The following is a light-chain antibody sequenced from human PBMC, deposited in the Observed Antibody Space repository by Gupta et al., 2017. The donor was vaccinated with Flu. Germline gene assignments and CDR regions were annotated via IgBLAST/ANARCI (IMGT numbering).Light chain of an antibody. V-gene: IGLV3-21*02. CDR1: NIVTKS. J-gene: IGLJ3*02. CDR2: DDS. Sequence: GQTARITCGGNNIVTKSVHWYQQKPGQAPVLVVHDDSDRPSGIPERFSGSNSGNTATLTISRVEAGDEADYYCQVWDSSSDHRVFGGGTKLTVL. CDR3: QVWDSSSDHRV.